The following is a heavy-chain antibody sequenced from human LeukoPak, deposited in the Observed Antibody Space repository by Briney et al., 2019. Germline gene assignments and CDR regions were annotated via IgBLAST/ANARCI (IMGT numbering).Heavy chain of an antibody. J-gene: IGHJ6*02. V-gene: IGHV3-23*01. CDR2: ISGSGGTT. D-gene: IGHD3-9*01. CDR3: AKRGDYYDILTGYSYYYGMDV. CDR1: GFTFSSYA. Sequence: GGSLRLSCAASGFTFSSYAMSWVRQAPGKGLEWVSAISGSGGTTYYADSVKGRFTISRDNSKNTLYLQMNSLRAEDTAVYYCAKRGDYYDILTGYSYYYGMDVWGQGTTVTVSS.